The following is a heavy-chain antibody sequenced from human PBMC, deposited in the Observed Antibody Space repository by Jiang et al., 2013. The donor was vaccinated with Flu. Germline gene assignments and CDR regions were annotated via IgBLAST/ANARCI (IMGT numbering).Heavy chain of an antibody. D-gene: IGHD3-3*01. V-gene: IGHV3-7*01. J-gene: IGHJ6*02. CDR1: GFTFSSYW. CDR2: IKQDGSEK. Sequence: VRLSCAASGFTFSSYWMSWVRQAPGKGLEWVANIKQDGSEKYYVDSVKGRFTISRDNAKNSLYLQMNSLRAEDTAVYYCARDVGRYDFWSGYWGAGYYYYYGMDVWGQGTTVTVSS. CDR3: ARDVGRYDFWSGYWGAGYYYYYGMDV.